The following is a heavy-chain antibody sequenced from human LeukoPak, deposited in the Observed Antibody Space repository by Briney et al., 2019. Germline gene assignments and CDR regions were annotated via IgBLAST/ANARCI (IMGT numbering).Heavy chain of an antibody. D-gene: IGHD3-10*01. CDR3: TTSPQLWFGELLSPQDY. V-gene: IGHV3-15*01. CDR2: IKSKTDGGTT. CDR1: GFTFSQYW. Sequence: PGGSLRLSCAASGFTFSQYWMSWVRQAPGRGLEWVGRIKSKTDGGTTDYAAPVKGRFTISRDDSKNTLYLQMNSLKTEDTAVYYCTTSPQLWFGELLSPQDYWGQGTLVTVSS. J-gene: IGHJ4*02.